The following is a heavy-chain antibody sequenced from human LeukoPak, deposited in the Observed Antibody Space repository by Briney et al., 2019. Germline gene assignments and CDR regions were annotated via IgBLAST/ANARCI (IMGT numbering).Heavy chain of an antibody. J-gene: IGHJ4*02. CDR3: ARHYYDLTFDC. CDR1: GGSISSSSYY. D-gene: IGHD3-22*01. V-gene: IGHV4-61*05. Sequence: KPSETLSLTCTVSGGSISSSSYYWSWIRQPPGKGLEWIGYIYYSGSTNYNPSLKSRVTISVDTSKNQFSLKLSSVTAADTAVYYCARHYYDLTFDCWGQGTLVTVSS. CDR2: IYYSGST.